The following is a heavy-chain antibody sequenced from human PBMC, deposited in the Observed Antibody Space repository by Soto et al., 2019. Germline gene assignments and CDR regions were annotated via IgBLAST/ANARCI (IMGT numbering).Heavy chain of an antibody. CDR1: GGTFDNYA. Sequence: SVKVSCKASGGTFDNYAVSWVRQAPGQGLEWMGGIIPMFETVNYAQRFQGRLTIAADESTSTAYMELTSLTSADTAIYFCARGLRTGNYGMDVRGQGTTVTVSS. CDR2: IIPMFETV. CDR3: ARGLRTGNYGMDV. D-gene: IGHD2-15*01. J-gene: IGHJ6*02. V-gene: IGHV1-69*13.